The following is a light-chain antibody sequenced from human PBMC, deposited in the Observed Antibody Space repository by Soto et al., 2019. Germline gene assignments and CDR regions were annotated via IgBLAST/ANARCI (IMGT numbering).Light chain of an antibody. V-gene: IGKV3-20*01. CDR2: GAS. CDR3: QQYGAQPYY. Sequence: EVVLTQSPGMLSLSPGERATLSCRASQSVSSSYLGWYQQRPGQAPRLLMYGASRRATGIPDRFSVSGSGTDFTLTISRLEPEDVAVYYCQQYGAQPYYFGQGTKLEIK. J-gene: IGKJ2*01. CDR1: QSVSSSY.